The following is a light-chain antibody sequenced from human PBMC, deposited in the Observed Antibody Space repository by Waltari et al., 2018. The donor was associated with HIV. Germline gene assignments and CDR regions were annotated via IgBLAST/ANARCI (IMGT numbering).Light chain of an antibody. J-gene: IGKJ1*01. CDR2: EAS. CDR1: QSLLRSDGDTS. V-gene: IGKV2D-29*01. CDR3: VQDKRLPWT. Sequence: DIVLTQTPLSLSVTPGQPASISCKSSQSLLRSDGDTSLYWYLQKSGQPPQLLIYEASKRFSGVPDRFSGSGSGTDFTLKINRVEAEDVGIYFCVQDKRLPWTYGQGTKVDI.